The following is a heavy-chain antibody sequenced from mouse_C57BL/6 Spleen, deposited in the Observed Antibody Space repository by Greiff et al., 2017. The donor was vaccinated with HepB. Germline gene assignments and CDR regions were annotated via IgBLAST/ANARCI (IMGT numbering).Heavy chain of an antibody. Sequence: EVHLVESGGGLVKPGGSLKLSCAASGFTFSDYGMHWVRQAPEKGLEWVAYISSGSSTIYYADTVKGRFTISRDNAKNTLFLQMTSLRSEDTAMYYCARGPYGIIYAMDYWGQGTSVTVSS. CDR1: GFTFSDYG. CDR2: ISSGSSTI. CDR3: ARGPYGIIYAMDY. D-gene: IGHD2-1*01. J-gene: IGHJ4*01. V-gene: IGHV5-17*01.